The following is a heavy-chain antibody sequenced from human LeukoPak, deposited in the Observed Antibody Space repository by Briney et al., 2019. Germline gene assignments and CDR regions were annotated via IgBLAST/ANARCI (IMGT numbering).Heavy chain of an antibody. Sequence: PGGSLRLSCAASGFTFSDHYISWVRQAPGKGLEWVAVISYDGSNKYYADSVKGRFTISRDNSKNTLYLQMNSLRAEDTAVYYCARAVAARRYFDYWGQGTLVTVSS. CDR2: ISYDGSNK. CDR3: ARAVAARRYFDY. D-gene: IGHD6-6*01. CDR1: GFTFSDHY. J-gene: IGHJ4*02. V-gene: IGHV3-30-3*01.